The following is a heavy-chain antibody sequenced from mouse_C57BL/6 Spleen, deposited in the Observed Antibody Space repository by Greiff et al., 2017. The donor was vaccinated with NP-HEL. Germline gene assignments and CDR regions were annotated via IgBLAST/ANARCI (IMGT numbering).Heavy chain of an antibody. V-gene: IGHV1-15*01. D-gene: IGHD1-1*01. J-gene: IGHJ2*01. CDR2: IDPETGGT. CDR3: TRGTTVPY. CDR1: GYTFTDYE. Sequence: VKLQQSGAELVRPGASVTLSCKASGYTFTDYEMHWVKQTPVHGLEWIGAIDPETGGTAYNQKFKGKAILTADKSSSTAYMELRSLTSEDSAVYYCTRGTTVPYWGQGTTLTVSS.